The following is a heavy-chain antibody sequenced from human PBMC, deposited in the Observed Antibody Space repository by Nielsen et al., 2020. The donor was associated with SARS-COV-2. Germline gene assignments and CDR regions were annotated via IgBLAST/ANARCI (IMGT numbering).Heavy chain of an antibody. CDR1: GGSFSGYY. V-gene: IGHV4-34*01. CDR2: INHSGST. Sequence: SETLSLTCAVYGGSFSGYYWSWIRQPPGKGLEWIGEINHSGSTNYNPSLKSRVTISVDTSKNQFSLKLSSVTAADTAVYYCARKFYYYDSSGYPSWADAFDIWGQRTMVTVSS. CDR3: ARKFYYYDSSGYPSWADAFDI. D-gene: IGHD3-22*01. J-gene: IGHJ3*02.